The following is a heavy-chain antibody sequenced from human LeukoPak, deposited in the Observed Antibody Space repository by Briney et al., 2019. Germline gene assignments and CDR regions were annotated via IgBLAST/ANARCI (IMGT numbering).Heavy chain of an antibody. CDR1: GGSIRSYY. V-gene: IGHV4-4*07. CDR2: IYTSGST. Sequence: SETLSLTCSVSGGSIRSYYWSWIRQPAGKGLEWIGRIYTSGSTNYNPSLKSRVTMSVDTSKNQFSLKLSSVTAADTAVYYCARDPRYYGSGMRGGVDYCGQGTLVTASS. D-gene: IGHD3-10*01. J-gene: IGHJ4*01. CDR3: ARDPRYYGSGMRGGVDY.